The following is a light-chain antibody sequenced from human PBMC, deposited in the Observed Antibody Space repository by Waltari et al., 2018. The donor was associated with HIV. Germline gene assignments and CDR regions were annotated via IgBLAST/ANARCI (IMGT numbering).Light chain of an antibody. CDR1: QSVSRN. V-gene: IGKV3-15*01. CDR2: VAS. CDR3: QQYNNWPPYT. Sequence: EIVMTQSPATLSVSPGERATLSCRASQSVSRNLAWYQQNPGQAPRPRIYVASTRATGIPARFSGSGSGTEFTLTISSLQSEDFAVYYCQQYNNWPPYTFGQGTKLEIK. J-gene: IGKJ2*01.